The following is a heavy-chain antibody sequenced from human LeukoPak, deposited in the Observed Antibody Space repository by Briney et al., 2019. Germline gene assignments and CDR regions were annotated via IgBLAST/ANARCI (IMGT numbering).Heavy chain of an antibody. CDR1: GYSFTTCW. CDR2: IYPGDSDT. J-gene: IGHJ4*02. D-gene: IGHD3-22*01. Sequence: GESLKISCKGSGYSFTTCWIGWVRQMPGRGLEWMGIIYPGDSDTRYSPSFQGQVTISADKSISTAYLQWSSLKASDTAMYYCARQFRDSSGYYSYYFDYRGQGTLVTVSS. V-gene: IGHV5-51*01. CDR3: ARQFRDSSGYYSYYFDY.